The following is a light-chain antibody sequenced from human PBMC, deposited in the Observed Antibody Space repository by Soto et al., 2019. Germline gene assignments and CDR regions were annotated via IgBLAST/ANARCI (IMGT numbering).Light chain of an antibody. CDR1: QDISNY. CDR3: QQYDNFPLT. Sequence: DIHMTQSPSSLSASIGDRVTITSQASQDISNYLNWYQQKPGKAPKLLIYDASNLETGVPSRFSGSGSGTGVTFTISCLQPEDIVTYYCQQYDNFPLTFGRGTKVDIK. CDR2: DAS. V-gene: IGKV1-33*01. J-gene: IGKJ4*01.